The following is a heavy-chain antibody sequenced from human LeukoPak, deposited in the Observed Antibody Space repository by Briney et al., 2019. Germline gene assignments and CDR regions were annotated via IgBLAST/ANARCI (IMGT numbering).Heavy chain of an antibody. V-gene: IGHV4-39*01. Sequence: SETLSLTCTVSGGSISSGSYYWGWIRQPPGKGLEWIGSIYYSGSTYYNPSLKSRVTISVDTSKNQFSLKLSSVTAADTAVYYCARLSILTAAFDYWGQGTLVTVSS. CDR3: ARLSILTAAFDY. J-gene: IGHJ4*02. CDR2: IYYSGST. CDR1: GGSISSGSYY. D-gene: IGHD3-9*01.